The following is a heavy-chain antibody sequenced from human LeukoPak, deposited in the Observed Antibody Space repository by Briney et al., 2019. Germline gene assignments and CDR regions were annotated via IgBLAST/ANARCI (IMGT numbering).Heavy chain of an antibody. J-gene: IGHJ6*03. V-gene: IGHV4-59*01. D-gene: IGHD2-2*01. Sequence: SETLSLTCTVSGGSLSSYYWSWIRQPPGKGLEWIGYISYSGSTNYNPSLKSRVTISVDTSKIQFSLKLSSVTAADTAVDYCARDLSCSSTSCPFYYYCYMDVLGKGTTLTVSS. CDR1: GGSLSSYY. CDR2: ISYSGST. CDR3: ARDLSCSSTSCPFYYYCYMDV.